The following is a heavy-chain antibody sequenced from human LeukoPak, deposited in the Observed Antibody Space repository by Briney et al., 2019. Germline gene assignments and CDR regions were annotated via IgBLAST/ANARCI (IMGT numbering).Heavy chain of an antibody. CDR2: IYYSGST. CDR3: ARDYYDSSGHDAFDI. Sequence: SETLSLTCTVSGGSISNSSYYWGWTRQPPGKGLEWIGSIYYSGSTYYNPSLKSRVTISVDTSKNQFSLKLSSVTAADTAVYYCARDYYDSSGHDAFDIWGQGTMVTVSS. D-gene: IGHD3-22*01. CDR1: GGSISNSSYY. J-gene: IGHJ3*02. V-gene: IGHV4-39*02.